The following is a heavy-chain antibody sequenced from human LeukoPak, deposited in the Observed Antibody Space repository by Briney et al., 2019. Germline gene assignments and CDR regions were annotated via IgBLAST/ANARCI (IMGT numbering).Heavy chain of an antibody. CDR3: AKEGSDAFDI. J-gene: IGHJ3*02. Sequence: GGSLRLSCAASGFTFSSYAMSWVRQAPGKGLEWVSAISGSTTSIYYADSVKGRFTISRDNSKNTLYLQMNSLRAEDTAVYYCAKEGSDAFDIWGQGTMVTVSS. V-gene: IGHV3-23*01. CDR1: GFTFSSYA. CDR2: ISGSTTSI.